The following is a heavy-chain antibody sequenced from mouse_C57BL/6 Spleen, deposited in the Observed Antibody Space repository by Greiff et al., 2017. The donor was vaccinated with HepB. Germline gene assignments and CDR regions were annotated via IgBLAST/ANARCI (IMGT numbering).Heavy chain of an antibody. Sequence: EVKLQESGAELVKPGASVKLSCTASGFNFKDYYMHWVKQRTEQGLEWIGRIDPEDGETKYAPKFQGKATITEDTSSNTAYLQLSSLTSEDTAVYYCAREGDTTVVANYFDYWGQGTTLTVSS. CDR2: IDPEDGET. V-gene: IGHV14-2*01. CDR3: AREGDTTVVANYFDY. CDR1: GFNFKDYY. J-gene: IGHJ2*01. D-gene: IGHD1-1*01.